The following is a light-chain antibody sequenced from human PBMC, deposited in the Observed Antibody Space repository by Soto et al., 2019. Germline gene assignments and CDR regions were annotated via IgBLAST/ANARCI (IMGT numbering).Light chain of an antibody. CDR1: QSVRDW. CDR2: KAS. Sequence: DIPMTQSPSTLSASVGDRVTVTCRASQSVRDWVAWYQQQAGRAPRLLIYKASSLQSGVPSRFSGSGFGTEVTLTISSLQPDDFASYYCQQYYSYSPLTFGGGTKVEIK. V-gene: IGKV1-5*03. J-gene: IGKJ4*01. CDR3: QQYYSYSPLT.